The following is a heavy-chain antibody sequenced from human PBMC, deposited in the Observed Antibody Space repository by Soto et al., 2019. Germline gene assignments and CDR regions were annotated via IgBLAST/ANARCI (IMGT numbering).Heavy chain of an antibody. CDR3: AKDRPWVADNYYDSSGTFDY. CDR1: GFTFSSYA. CDR2: ISGSGGST. D-gene: IGHD3-22*01. V-gene: IGHV3-23*01. J-gene: IGHJ4*02. Sequence: GGSLRLSCAASGFTFSSYAMSWVRQAPGKGLEWVSAISGSGGSTYYADSVKGRFTISRDNSKNTLYLQMNSLRAEDTAVYYCAKDRPWVADNYYDSSGTFDYWGQGTLVTVSS.